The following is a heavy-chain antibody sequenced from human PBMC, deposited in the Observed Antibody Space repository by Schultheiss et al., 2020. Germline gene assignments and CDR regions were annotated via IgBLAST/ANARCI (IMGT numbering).Heavy chain of an antibody. CDR1: GGSISSSSYY. D-gene: IGHD5-18*01. V-gene: IGHV4-39*02. Sequence: SETLSLTCTVSGGSISSSSYYWGWIRQPPGKGLEWIGSIYYSGSTYYNPSLKSRVTISVDTSKNQFSLKLSSVTAADTAVYYCARDQNSYGYLGALTIGENYYYYGMDVWGQGTTVTVSS. CDR3: ARDQNSYGYLGALTIGENYYYYGMDV. CDR2: IYYSGST. J-gene: IGHJ6*02.